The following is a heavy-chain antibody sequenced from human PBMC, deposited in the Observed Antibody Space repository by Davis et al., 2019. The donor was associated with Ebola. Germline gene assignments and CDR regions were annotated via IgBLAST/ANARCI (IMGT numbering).Heavy chain of an antibody. Sequence: GGSLRLSCAVSGFNFSHYAMSWVRQAPGKGLEWVAVIWADGSIQYYADSVKGRFTISRDQSKDMLYLQMSSLRVDDSAVYYCARDDRGWFDPWGQGTQVSVSS. CDR3: ARDDRGWFDP. CDR2: IWADGSIQ. V-gene: IGHV3-33*08. J-gene: IGHJ5*02. CDR1: GFNFSHYA.